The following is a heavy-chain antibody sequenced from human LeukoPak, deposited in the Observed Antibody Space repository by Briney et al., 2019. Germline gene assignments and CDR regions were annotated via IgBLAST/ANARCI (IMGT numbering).Heavy chain of an antibody. D-gene: IGHD6-13*01. V-gene: IGHV1-46*01. CDR2: INPSGGST. Sequence: GASVKVSCKASGYTFTSYYMHWVRQAPGQGLEWMGIINPSGGSTSYAQKFQGRVTITADKSTSTAYMELSSLRSEDTAVYYCARDGHSSSWRFIYYYMDVWGKGTTVTVSS. CDR3: ARDGHSSSWRFIYYYMDV. CDR1: GYTFTSYY. J-gene: IGHJ6*03.